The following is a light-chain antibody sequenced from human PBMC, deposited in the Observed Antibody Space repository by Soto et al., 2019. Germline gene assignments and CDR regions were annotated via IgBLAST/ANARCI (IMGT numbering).Light chain of an antibody. Sequence: EIVMTQSPATVSVSPGARAPLSCRASQSVSNNYLAWYQQKPGQAPRLLIYGASNRATGIPDRFSGSGSGTDFTLTISRLEPEDFAVYYCQQYGSSGTFGQGTKVDIK. V-gene: IGKV3-20*01. CDR1: QSVSNNY. CDR2: GAS. CDR3: QQYGSSGT. J-gene: IGKJ1*01.